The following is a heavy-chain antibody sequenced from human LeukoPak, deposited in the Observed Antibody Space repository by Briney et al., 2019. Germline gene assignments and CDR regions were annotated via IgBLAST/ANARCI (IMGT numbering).Heavy chain of an antibody. CDR2: IYYSGST. V-gene: IGHV4-61*10. CDR3: ARATTWERYFDY. D-gene: IGHD1-26*01. CDR1: GGSISSGSYY. J-gene: IGHJ4*02. Sequence: PSETLSLTCTVSGGSISSGSYYWSWIRQPAGTGLEWIGRIYYSGSTNYNPSLKSRVTISVDTSKNQFSLKLSSVAAADTAVYYCARATTWERYFDYWGQGTLVTVSS.